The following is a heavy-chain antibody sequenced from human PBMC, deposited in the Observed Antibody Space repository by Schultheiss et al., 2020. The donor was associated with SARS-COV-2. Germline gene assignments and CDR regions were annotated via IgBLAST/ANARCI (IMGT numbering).Heavy chain of an antibody. J-gene: IGHJ6*02. D-gene: IGHD3-16*02. CDR1: GYTFTGYY. CDR3: AREGGNYDYVWGSYREGWDYGMDV. Sequence: GESLKISCKASGYTFTGYYMHWVRQAPGQGLEWMGWINPNSGGTNYAQKFQGRVTMTRDTSISTAYMELSRLRSDDTAVYYCAREGGNYDYVWGSYREGWDYGMDVWGQGTTVTVSS. V-gene: IGHV1-2*02. CDR2: INPNSGGT.